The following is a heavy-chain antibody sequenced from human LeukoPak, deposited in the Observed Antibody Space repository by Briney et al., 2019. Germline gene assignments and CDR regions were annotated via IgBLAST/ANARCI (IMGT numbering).Heavy chain of an antibody. D-gene: IGHD3-22*01. J-gene: IGHJ4*02. CDR1: GFTFSSYA. CDR2: ISGSGGST. CDR3: AKDLATRGYYDSSGYFSPVPTFDY. V-gene: IGHV3-23*01. Sequence: GGSLRLSCAASGFTFSSYAMTWVRQAPGKGLEWVSAISGSGGSTYYADSVKGRFTISRDNSKYTLYLQMNSLRAEDTAVYYCAKDLATRGYYDSSGYFSPVPTFDYWGQGTLVTVSS.